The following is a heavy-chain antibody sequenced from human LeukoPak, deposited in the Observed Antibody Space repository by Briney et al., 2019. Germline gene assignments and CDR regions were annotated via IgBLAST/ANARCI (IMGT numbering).Heavy chain of an antibody. V-gene: IGHV3-9*01. Sequence: GGSLRLSCAASGFIFDEYAIHWVRQAPGKGLEWVSVINWNGGGIGYADSVKGRLTISRDNAKNSLYLQMNSLRPEDTALYYCAKVGGRLCIGCYGMDVWGQGTMVTVSS. CDR3: AKVGGRLCIGCYGMDV. D-gene: IGHD3-16*01. CDR2: INWNGGGI. J-gene: IGHJ6*02. CDR1: GFIFDEYA.